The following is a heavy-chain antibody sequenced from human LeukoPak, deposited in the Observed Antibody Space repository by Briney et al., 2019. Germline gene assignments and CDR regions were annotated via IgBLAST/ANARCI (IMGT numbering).Heavy chain of an antibody. V-gene: IGHV4-4*07. CDR1: GGSISSYY. J-gene: IGHJ4*02. CDR3: ARAGVYSSSWGYFDY. Sequence: HPSETPSLTCTVSGGSISSYYWSWIRQPAGKGLEWIGRIYTSGSTNYNPSLKSRVTISVDKSKNQFSLKLSSVTAADTAVYYCARAGVYSSSWGYFDYWGQGTLVTVSS. CDR2: IYTSGST. D-gene: IGHD6-13*01.